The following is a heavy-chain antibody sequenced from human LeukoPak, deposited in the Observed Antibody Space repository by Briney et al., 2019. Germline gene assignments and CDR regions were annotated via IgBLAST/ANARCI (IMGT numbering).Heavy chain of an antibody. J-gene: IGHJ4*02. Sequence: GGSLRLSCAASGFTFSSYAMHWVRQAPGKGLEWVAVISYDGSNKYYADSVKGRFTISRDNSRNTLYLQMNTLRAEDTAVYYCASGDYDFWSGYPKAKGYYFDYWGQGTLVTVSS. V-gene: IGHV3-30-3*01. D-gene: IGHD3-3*01. CDR2: ISYDGSNK. CDR3: ASGDYDFWSGYPKAKGYYFDY. CDR1: GFTFSSYA.